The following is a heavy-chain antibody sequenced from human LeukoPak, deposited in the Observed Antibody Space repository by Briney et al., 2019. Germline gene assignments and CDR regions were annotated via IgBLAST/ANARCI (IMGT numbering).Heavy chain of an antibody. D-gene: IGHD3-22*01. CDR2: LSRSGSRT. J-gene: IGHJ5*02. Sequence: GGSLRLSCVGSGFRFSNYAMNWVRQAPGKGLQWVSALSRSGSRTFYADSVKGRFTISRDNSKNTLYLQMDSLRAEDTAIYYCAKDDRSGYYHDHWGQGTLVTVSS. V-gene: IGHV3-23*01. CDR1: GFRFSNYA. CDR3: AKDDRSGYYHDH.